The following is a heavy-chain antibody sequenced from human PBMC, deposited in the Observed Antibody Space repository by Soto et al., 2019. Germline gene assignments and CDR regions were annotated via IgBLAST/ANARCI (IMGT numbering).Heavy chain of an antibody. CDR2: INPNSGGT. J-gene: IGHJ6*02. CDR1: GYTFTGYY. CDR3: ARASHDYGEGRYYYGMDV. D-gene: IGHD4-17*01. V-gene: IGHV1-2*02. Sequence: ASVKVSCKASGYTFTGYYMHWLRQAPGQGLEWMGWINPNSGGTNYAQKFQGRVTMTRDTSISTAYMELSRLRSDDTAVYYCARASHDYGEGRYYYGMDVWGQGTTVTVSS.